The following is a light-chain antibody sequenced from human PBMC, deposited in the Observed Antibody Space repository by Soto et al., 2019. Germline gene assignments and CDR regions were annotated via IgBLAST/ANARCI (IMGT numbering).Light chain of an antibody. CDR2: AAS. J-gene: IGKJ4*01. CDR1: QSCSSS. Sequence: IQLTQSPSSLSASVGDRVTITCRASQSCSSSLAWYQQQPGKAPKLLIYAASTLQSGVPSRFSGSGSGTDFTLTISSLQPKDFATYYCQQLKSFPLSFGGGTTVEIK. CDR3: QQLKSFPLS. V-gene: IGKV1-9*01.